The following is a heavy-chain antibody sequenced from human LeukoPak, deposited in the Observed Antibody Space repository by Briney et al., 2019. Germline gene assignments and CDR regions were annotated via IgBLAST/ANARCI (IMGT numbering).Heavy chain of an antibody. D-gene: IGHD4-23*01. J-gene: IGHJ4*02. Sequence: SETLSLTCTVSGGSISSYYRSWIRQPPGKGLGWIGYIYYRGSTNYNPSLKSRLTMSVDTSKNQFSLKLSSVSAADTAVYYCARDYGGKFDYWGQGTLVTVSS. CDR3: ARDYGGKFDY. CDR1: GGSISSYY. CDR2: IYYRGST. V-gene: IGHV4-59*01.